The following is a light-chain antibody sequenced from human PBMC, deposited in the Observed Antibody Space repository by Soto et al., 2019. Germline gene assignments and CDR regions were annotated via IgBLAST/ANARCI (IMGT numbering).Light chain of an antibody. V-gene: IGKV3-15*01. Sequence: ETVMTQSPATLSVSPGERATLYCRASRNVGSKLAWYQQKPGQAPRLLISDASTRATGIPARFSGSGSGTEFTLTISSLQYEDFAVYYCQQYSDWKTFGQGTKLEIK. CDR2: DAS. CDR1: RNVGSK. CDR3: QQYSDWKT. J-gene: IGKJ2*01.